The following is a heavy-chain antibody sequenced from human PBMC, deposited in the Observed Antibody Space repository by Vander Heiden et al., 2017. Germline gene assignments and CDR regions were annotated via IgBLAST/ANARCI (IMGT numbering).Heavy chain of an antibody. D-gene: IGHD2-21*02. Sequence: EVQLVESGGGLVKPGGSLRLSCAASGVTFSSYSMNWVRQAPGKGLEWVSSISSSSSYIYYADSVKGRFTISRDNAKNSLYLQMNSLRAEDTAVYYCARTYCGGDCFSAYYYYGMDVWGQGTTVTVSS. CDR2: ISSSSSYI. J-gene: IGHJ6*02. V-gene: IGHV3-21*01. CDR3: ARTYCGGDCFSAYYYYGMDV. CDR1: GVTFSSYS.